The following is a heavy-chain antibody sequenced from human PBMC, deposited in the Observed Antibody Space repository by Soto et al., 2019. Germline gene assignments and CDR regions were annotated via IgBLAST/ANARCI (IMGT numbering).Heavy chain of an antibody. Sequence: TLSLTCTVSGGSISSGDYYWSWIRQPPGKGLEWIGYIYYSGSTYYNPSLKSRVTISVDTSKNQFSLKLSSVTAADTAVYYCARVGSAIAANNYFDYWGQGTLVTVSS. CDR2: IYYSGST. D-gene: IGHD6-6*01. CDR3: ARVGSAIAANNYFDY. CDR1: GGSISSGDYY. V-gene: IGHV4-30-4*01. J-gene: IGHJ4*02.